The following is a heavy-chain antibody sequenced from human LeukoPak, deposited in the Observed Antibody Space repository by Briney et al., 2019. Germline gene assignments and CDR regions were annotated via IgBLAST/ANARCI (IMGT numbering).Heavy chain of an antibody. Sequence: PGGSLRLSCAASGFTFSSKCMSWVRQAPGKGLEWVAIIYPGGTTYYADSVTGRFTISRDNSKNTVYLQMNSLKADDAAVYYCARADDFGDYDCWGQGTLVTVSS. CDR3: ARADDFGDYDC. V-gene: IGHV3-53*01. J-gene: IGHJ4*02. D-gene: IGHD4-17*01. CDR2: IYPGGTT. CDR1: GFTFSSKC.